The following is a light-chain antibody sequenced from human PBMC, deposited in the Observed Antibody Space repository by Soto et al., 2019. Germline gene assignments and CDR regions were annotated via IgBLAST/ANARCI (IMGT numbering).Light chain of an antibody. J-gene: IGKJ5*01. CDR3: QQRSNSIT. V-gene: IGKV3-11*01. CDR1: QSVSSN. CDR2: GAS. Sequence: ESVTTQSPATVSVSPGERATLHCRASQSVSSNLAWYQQKPGQAPRLLIYGASTRATGIPARFSGSGSGTDFTLTISSLEPEDFAVYYCQQRSNSITLGQGTRLEIK.